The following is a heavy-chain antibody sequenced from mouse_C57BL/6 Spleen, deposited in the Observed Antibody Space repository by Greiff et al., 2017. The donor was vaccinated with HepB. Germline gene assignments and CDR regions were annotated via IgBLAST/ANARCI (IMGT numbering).Heavy chain of an antibody. J-gene: IGHJ3*01. D-gene: IGHD2-4*01. CDR3: ARHDDSAWFAY. CDR2: ISSGGRYT. Sequence: EVMLVESGGDLVKPGGSLKLSCAASGFTFSSYGMSWVRQTPDKRLEWVATISSGGRYTYYPDSVKGRFTISRDNAKNTLYLQMSSLKSEDTAMYYCARHDDSAWFAYWGQGTLVTVSA. CDR1: GFTFSSYG. V-gene: IGHV5-6*01.